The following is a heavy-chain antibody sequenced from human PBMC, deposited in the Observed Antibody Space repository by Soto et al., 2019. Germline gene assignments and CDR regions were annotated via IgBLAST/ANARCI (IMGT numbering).Heavy chain of an antibody. Sequence: SETLSLTCTVSGGSISSGVCYWSWIRQHPGRGLEWIGHIYYSGSTFYNSSLKSRVTISVDTSKNQFSLKLSSVTAADTAVYYCARVYCSGGSCYRFDYWGQGTLVTVSS. CDR3: ARVYCSGGSCYRFDY. D-gene: IGHD2-15*01. CDR1: GGSISSGVCY. CDR2: IYYSGST. V-gene: IGHV4-31*03. J-gene: IGHJ4*02.